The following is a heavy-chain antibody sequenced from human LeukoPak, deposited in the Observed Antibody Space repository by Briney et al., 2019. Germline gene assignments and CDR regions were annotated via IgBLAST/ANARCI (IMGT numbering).Heavy chain of an antibody. CDR2: INHSGST. Sequence: SETLSLTCAVYGGSFSGYYWSWIRQPPGKGLEWIGEINHSGSTNYNPSLKSRVTISVDTSKNQFSLKLSSVTAADTAVYYCARGSGSYDYWGQGTLVTVSS. D-gene: IGHD1-26*01. J-gene: IGHJ4*02. V-gene: IGHV4-34*01. CDR3: ARGSGSYDY. CDR1: GGSFSGYY.